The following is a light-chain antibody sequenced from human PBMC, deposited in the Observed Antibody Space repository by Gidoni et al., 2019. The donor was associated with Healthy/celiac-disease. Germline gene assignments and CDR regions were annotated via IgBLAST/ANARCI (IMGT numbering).Light chain of an antibody. CDR1: QSISSW. CDR3: QHWGT. V-gene: IGKV1-5*03. CDR2: KAA. J-gene: IGKJ1*01. Sequence: DIQMTQSPSTLSASVGDRVTITCRASQSISSWLAWYPQKPGKAPKLLIYKAASLESGVQSRFSGSGSGTEFTLTISSLQPDDFATYCYQHWGTFGQGTKVEIK.